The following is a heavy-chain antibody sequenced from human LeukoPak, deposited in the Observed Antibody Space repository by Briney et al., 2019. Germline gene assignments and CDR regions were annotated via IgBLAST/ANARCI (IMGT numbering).Heavy chain of an antibody. V-gene: IGHV3-23*01. CDR1: GFTFSSYA. CDR3: AKDYVGADAFDAFDI. CDR2: ISGSGGST. Sequence: GGSLRLSCAASGFTFSSYAMSWVRQAPGKGLEWVSAISGSGGSTYYADSVKGRFTISRDNSKNTLYLQMNSLRAEDTAVCYCAKDYVGADAFDAFDIWGQGTMVTVSS. J-gene: IGHJ3*02. D-gene: IGHD1-26*01.